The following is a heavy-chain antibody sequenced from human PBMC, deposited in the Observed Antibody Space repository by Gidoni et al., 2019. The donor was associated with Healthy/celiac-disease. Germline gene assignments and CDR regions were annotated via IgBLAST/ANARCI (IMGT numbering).Heavy chain of an antibody. V-gene: IGHV3-33*01. Sequence: QVQLVESGGGVVQPGRSLRPSCAASGFTFSSSGMHWVRQAPGKGLEWVAVIWYDGSNKYYADSVKGRFTISRDNSKNTLYLQMNSLRAEDTAVYYCARDDYDSSGYYRNNWFDPWGQGTLVTVSS. CDR2: IWYDGSNK. CDR3: ARDDYDSSGYYRNNWFDP. CDR1: GFTFSSSG. D-gene: IGHD3-22*01. J-gene: IGHJ5*02.